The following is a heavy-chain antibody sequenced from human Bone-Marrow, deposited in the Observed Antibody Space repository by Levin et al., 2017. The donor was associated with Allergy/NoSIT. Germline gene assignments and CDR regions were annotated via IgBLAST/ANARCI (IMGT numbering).Heavy chain of an antibody. J-gene: IGHJ4*02. V-gene: IGHV3-49*03. D-gene: IGHD3-9*01. Sequence: GGSLRLSCTASGFTFRDYAVGWFRQAPGKGLEWVGFIRSNTYGGTAEYAASVKGRFTISRDDSKSIAYLQMNSLKTEDTAVYYCTNFDFLVSDGRWGQGTLVTVSS. CDR2: IRSNTYGGTA. CDR3: TNFDFLVSDGR. CDR1: GFTFRDYA.